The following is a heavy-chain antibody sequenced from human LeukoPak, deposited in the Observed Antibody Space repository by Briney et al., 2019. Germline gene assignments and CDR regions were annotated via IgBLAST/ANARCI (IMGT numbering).Heavy chain of an antibody. Sequence: SETLSLTCAVYGGSFSGYYWSWIRQPPGKGLEWIGEINHSGSTNYNPSLKSRVTISVDTSKNQFSLKLSSVTAADTAVYYCARGPLYFDYWGQGTLVTVSS. J-gene: IGHJ4*02. CDR1: GGSFSGYY. CDR3: ARGPLYFDY. V-gene: IGHV4-34*01. CDR2: INHSGST.